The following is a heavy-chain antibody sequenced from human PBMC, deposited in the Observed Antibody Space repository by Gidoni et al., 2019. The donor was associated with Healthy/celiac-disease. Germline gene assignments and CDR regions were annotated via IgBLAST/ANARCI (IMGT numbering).Heavy chain of an antibody. Sequence: QVQLQESGPGLVKPSQTLSLTCTVSGGSISSGSYYWSWIRQPAGKGLEWIGRIYTSGSTNFNPSLKRRVTISVDTAKNQFSLKLSSVNAADTAVYYCARVGGSYYVDYWGQGTLVTVSS. V-gene: IGHV4-61*02. CDR3: ARVGGSYYVDY. J-gene: IGHJ4*02. D-gene: IGHD1-26*01. CDR2: IYTSGST. CDR1: GGSISSGSYY.